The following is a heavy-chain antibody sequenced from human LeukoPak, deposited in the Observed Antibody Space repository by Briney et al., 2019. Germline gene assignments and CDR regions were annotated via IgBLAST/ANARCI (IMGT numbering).Heavy chain of an antibody. CDR3: AAQKGDYGDEDNWFDP. Sequence: SVKVSCKASGFTFTSSAMQWVRQARGQRLEWIGWIVVGSGNTNYAQKFQERVTITRDMSTSTAYMELSSLRSEDTAVYYCAAQKGDYGDEDNWFDPWGQGTLVTVSS. J-gene: IGHJ5*02. V-gene: IGHV1-58*02. D-gene: IGHD4-17*01. CDR2: IVVGSGNT. CDR1: GFTFTSSA.